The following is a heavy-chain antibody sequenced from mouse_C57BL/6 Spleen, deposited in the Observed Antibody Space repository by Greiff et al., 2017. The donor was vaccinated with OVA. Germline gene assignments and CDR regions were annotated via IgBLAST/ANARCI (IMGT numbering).Heavy chain of an antibody. D-gene: IGHD4-1*01. V-gene: IGHV10-1*01. J-gene: IGHJ4*01. CDR1: GFSFNTYA. Sequence: EVQLQQSGGGLVQPKGSLKLSCAASGFSFNTYAMNWVRQAPGKGLEWVARIRSKSNNYATYYADSVKDRFTISRDDSESMLYLQMNNLKTEDTAMYYCVRHETGTGAMDYWGQGTSVTVSS. CDR2: IRSKSNNYAT. CDR3: VRHETGTGAMDY.